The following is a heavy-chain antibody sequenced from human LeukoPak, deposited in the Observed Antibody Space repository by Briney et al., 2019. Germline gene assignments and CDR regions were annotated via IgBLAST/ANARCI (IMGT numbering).Heavy chain of an antibody. Sequence: SETLSLTCTVSGGSISSSSYYWGWIRPPPGKGLEWIGSIYYSGSTYCNPSLKSRVTISVDTSKNQFSLKLSSVTAADTAVYYCARVVRGVYDYWGQGTLVIVSS. CDR1: GGSISSSSYY. V-gene: IGHV4-39*07. J-gene: IGHJ4*02. D-gene: IGHD3-10*01. CDR2: IYYSGST. CDR3: ARVVRGVYDY.